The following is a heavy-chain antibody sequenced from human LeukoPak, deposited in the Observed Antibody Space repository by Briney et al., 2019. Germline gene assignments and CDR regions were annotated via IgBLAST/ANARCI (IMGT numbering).Heavy chain of an antibody. CDR3: ARANSGYDYELIYMDV. Sequence: SETLSLTCTVSGGSISSSSYYWGWIRQPPGKGLEWIGSIYYSGSTYYNPSLKSRVTISVDTSKNQFSLKLSSVTAADTAVYYCARANSGYDYELIYMDVWGKGTTVTVSS. D-gene: IGHD5-12*01. CDR1: GGSISSSSYY. J-gene: IGHJ6*03. CDR2: IYYSGST. V-gene: IGHV4-39*07.